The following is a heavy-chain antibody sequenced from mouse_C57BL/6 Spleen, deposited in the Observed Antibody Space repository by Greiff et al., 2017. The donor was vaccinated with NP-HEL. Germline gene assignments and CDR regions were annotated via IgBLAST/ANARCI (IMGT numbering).Heavy chain of an antibody. V-gene: IGHV14-3*01. CDR1: GFNITNTY. J-gene: IGHJ2*01. D-gene: IGHD2-2*01. CDR3: ARSGVTTPYFDY. CDR2: LDPANGNT. Sequence: VQLKQSVAELVRPGASVKLSCTASGFNITNTYMHWVKQRPEQGLEWIGRLDPANGNTKYAPKFPGKATITADTSSNTAYMQLISLTSEDSAIYYCARSGVTTPYFDYWGQGTTLTVSS.